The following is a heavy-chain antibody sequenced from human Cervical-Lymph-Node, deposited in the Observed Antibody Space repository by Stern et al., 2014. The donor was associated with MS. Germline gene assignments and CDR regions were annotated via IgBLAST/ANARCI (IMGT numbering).Heavy chain of an antibody. D-gene: IGHD6-19*01. V-gene: IGHV4-4*02. Sequence: QLQLQESGPGLVKPSGTLSLTCAVSGGSISDSSSHWWSWVRQPPGKGLEWIGEIHHSGRTNYNPSLKSRVTMSIDTSKNQFSLRLTSVTAADRAVYYCARGAWYTWGTWGQGTLVTVSS. CDR1: GGSISDSSSHW. CDR2: IHHSGRT. CDR3: ARGAWYTWGT. J-gene: IGHJ4*02.